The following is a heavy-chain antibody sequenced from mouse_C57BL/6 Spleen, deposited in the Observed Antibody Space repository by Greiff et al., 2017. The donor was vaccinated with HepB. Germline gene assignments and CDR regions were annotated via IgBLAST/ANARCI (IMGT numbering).Heavy chain of an antibody. Sequence: VQLKQSGPVLVKPGASVKMSCKASGYTFTDYYMNWVKQSHGKSLEWIGVINPYNGGTSYNQKFKGKATLTVDKASSTAYRELNSLTSEDSAVYYGARDDLGDYWGQGTTLTVSS. CDR2: INPYNGGT. CDR3: ARDDLGDY. J-gene: IGHJ2*01. D-gene: IGHD3-1*01. CDR1: GYTFTDYY. V-gene: IGHV1-19*01.